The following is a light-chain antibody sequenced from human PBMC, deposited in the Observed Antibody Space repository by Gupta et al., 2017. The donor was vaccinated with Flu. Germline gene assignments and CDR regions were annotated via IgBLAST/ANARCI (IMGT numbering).Light chain of an antibody. CDR3: NSRDSSDNHQAA. Sequence: SSELTQDPAVSVALGQTVRITCQGDSLRSSYASWYQQKPGQAPVLVIYAKNNRPSGIPDRFSGSSSGNTASLTITGAQAEDEADYYCNSRDSSDNHQAAFGGGTKLTVL. J-gene: IGLJ2*01. CDR1: SLRSSY. CDR2: AKN. V-gene: IGLV3-19*01.